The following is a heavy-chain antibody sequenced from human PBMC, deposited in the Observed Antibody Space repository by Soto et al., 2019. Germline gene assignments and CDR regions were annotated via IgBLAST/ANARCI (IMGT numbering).Heavy chain of an antibody. CDR1: GGSISSGEYY. Sequence: SETLSLTCTVSGGSISSGEYYWTWIRQPPGKGLEWIGYISYSGSTHYSPSLKSRVSITVDTSKNQFSLNLASVSAEDTAVYYCARVYYDYVWGTPVPFAYLDYWGQGTLVTVSS. J-gene: IGHJ4*02. CDR2: ISYSGST. CDR3: ARVYYDYVWGTPVPFAYLDY. D-gene: IGHD3-16*01. V-gene: IGHV4-30-4*01.